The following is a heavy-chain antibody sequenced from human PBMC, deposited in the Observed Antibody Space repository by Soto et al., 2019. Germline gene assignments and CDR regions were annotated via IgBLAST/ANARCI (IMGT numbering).Heavy chain of an antibody. CDR3: ARGGAPDIVLMVYAIAYYYGMDV. V-gene: IGHV3-30-3*01. CDR2: ISYDGSNK. CDR1: GFTFSSYA. D-gene: IGHD2-8*01. J-gene: IGHJ6*01. Sequence: QVQLVESGGGVVQPGRSLRLSCAASGFTFSSYAMHWVRQAPGKGLEWVAVISYDGSNKYYADSVKGRFTISRDNSKNTLYLQMNSLRAEDTAVYYCARGGAPDIVLMVYAIAYYYGMDVW.